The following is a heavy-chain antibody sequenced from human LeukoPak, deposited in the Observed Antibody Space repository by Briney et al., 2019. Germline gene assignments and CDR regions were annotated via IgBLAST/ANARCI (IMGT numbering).Heavy chain of an antibody. CDR3: ARGAAQYDSSGYQSSPFDY. CDR1: GGTFSSYG. V-gene: IGHV1-69*04. D-gene: IGHD3-22*01. CDR2: IIPIFDIT. J-gene: IGHJ4*02. Sequence: SVKVSCKASGGTFSSYGISWVRQAPGQGLDWMGRIIPIFDITNYAQNFQGRVTITADKYTSTAYMELSSLRSEDTAVYYCARGAAQYDSSGYQSSPFDYWGQGTLVTVSS.